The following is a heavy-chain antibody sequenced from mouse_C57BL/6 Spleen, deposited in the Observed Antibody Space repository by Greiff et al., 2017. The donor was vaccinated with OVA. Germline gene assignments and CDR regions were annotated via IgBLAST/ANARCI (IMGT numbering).Heavy chain of an antibody. CDR3: ARSATTVVFDY. D-gene: IGHD1-1*01. Sequence: VKLMESGPELVKPGASVKISCKASGYAFSSSWMNWVKQRPGKGLEWIGRIYPGDGDTNYNGKFKGKATLSADKSSSTAYMQLSSLTSEDSAVYFCARSATTVVFDYWGQGTTLTVSS. J-gene: IGHJ2*01. CDR1: GYAFSSSW. CDR2: IYPGDGDT. V-gene: IGHV1-82*01.